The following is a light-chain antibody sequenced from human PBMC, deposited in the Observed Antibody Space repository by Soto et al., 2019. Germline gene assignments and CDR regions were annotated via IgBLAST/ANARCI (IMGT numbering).Light chain of an antibody. CDR2: DVS. Sequence: QSALTQPASVSGSPGQSITISCTGTSSDVGGYNYVSWYQQHPGKAPKLMIYDVSNRHSGVSNRFSGSNSGNTASLTISGLQAEDEADYYCSSYTSSSTRVFGTGTKLTVL. V-gene: IGLV2-14*01. CDR3: SSYTSSSTRV. CDR1: SSDVGGYNY. J-gene: IGLJ1*01.